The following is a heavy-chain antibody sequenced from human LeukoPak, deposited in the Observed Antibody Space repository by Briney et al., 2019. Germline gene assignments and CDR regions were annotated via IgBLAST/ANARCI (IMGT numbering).Heavy chain of an antibody. CDR3: ARAVAVAGTGHFQH. J-gene: IGHJ1*01. Sequence: SETLSLTCTVSGGSISSYYWSWLRQPPGRGLEWIGYIYYSGSTNYNPSLKSRVTISVDTSKHQFSLKLSSVTAADTAVYYCARAVAVAGTGHFQHWGQGTLVTVSS. V-gene: IGHV4-59*01. D-gene: IGHD6-19*01. CDR2: IYYSGST. CDR1: GGSISSYY.